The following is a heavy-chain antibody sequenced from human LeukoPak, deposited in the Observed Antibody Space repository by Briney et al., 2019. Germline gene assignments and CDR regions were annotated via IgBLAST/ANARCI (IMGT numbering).Heavy chain of an antibody. CDR3: ARAYCYDSSGYHTSFDY. V-gene: IGHV3-21*01. J-gene: IGHJ4*02. D-gene: IGHD3-22*01. CDR2: ISSSSSYI. CDR1: GFTFSDYS. Sequence: GGSLRLSCAASGFTFSDYSMSWVRQAPGKGLEWVSSISSSSSYIYYADSVKGRFTISRDNAKNSLYLQMNSLRAEDTAVYYCARAYCYDSSGYHTSFDYWGQGTLVTVSS.